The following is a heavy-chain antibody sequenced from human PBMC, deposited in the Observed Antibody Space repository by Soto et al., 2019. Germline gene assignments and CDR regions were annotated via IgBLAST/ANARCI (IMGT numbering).Heavy chain of an antibody. Sequence: PSETLSLTCTVSNYSISSVYYWGWIRQSPGEGMEWIVSIYHSGTTYYNPSLKSRFTISIETSKNQFSLKLTSVTSADTAVYFCARVVFGPIHXWGQGTLVTVSX. J-gene: IGHJ4*02. CDR1: NYSISSVYY. CDR2: IYHSGTT. D-gene: IGHD3-16*01. V-gene: IGHV4-38-2*02. CDR3: ARVVFGPIHX.